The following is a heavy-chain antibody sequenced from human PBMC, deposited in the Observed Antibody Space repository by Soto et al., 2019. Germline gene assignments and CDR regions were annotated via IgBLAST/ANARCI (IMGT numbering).Heavy chain of an antibody. J-gene: IGHJ4*02. V-gene: IGHV3-30*03. CDR2: ISYDGSNK. Sequence: QVQLVESGGGVVQPGRSLRLSCAASGFTFSSYGMHWVRQAPGKGLEWVAVISYDGSNKYYADSVKGRFTISRDNSKNTLYLQMNSLRAEDTAVYYCGRRPYSVSYLAYFDYWCQGTLVTVSS. CDR1: GFTFSSYG. D-gene: IGHD1-26*01. CDR3: GRRPYSVSYLAYFDY.